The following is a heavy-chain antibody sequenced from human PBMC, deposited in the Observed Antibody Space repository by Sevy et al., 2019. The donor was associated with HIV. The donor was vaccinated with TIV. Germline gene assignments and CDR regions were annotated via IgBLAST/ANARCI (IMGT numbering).Heavy chain of an antibody. J-gene: IGHJ1*01. CDR2: TSYDGSHK. CDR3: ARGENDDEFFQY. Sequence: GGSLRLSCAASGFTVSRNYMSWVRQAPGKGLEWVAVTSYDGSHKYYADSVKGRFTVSRDNSRNILSLEMNSLRRDDTAVYYCARGENDDEFFQYWGQGTLVTVSS. CDR1: GFTVSRNY. D-gene: IGHD1-26*01. V-gene: IGHV3-30*03.